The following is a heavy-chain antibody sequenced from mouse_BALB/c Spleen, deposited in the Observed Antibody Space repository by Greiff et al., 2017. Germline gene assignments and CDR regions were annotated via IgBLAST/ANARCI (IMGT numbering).Heavy chain of an antibody. J-gene: IGHJ2*01. CDR3: ARGGEGLLRSLDY. V-gene: IGHV1S29*02. CDR2: IYPYNGGT. CDR1: GYTFTDYN. D-gene: IGHD2-3*01. Sequence: EVQVVESGPELVKPGASVKISCKASGYTFTDYNMHWVKQSHGKSLEWIGYIYPYNGGTGYNQKFKSKATLTVDNSSSTAYMELRSLTSEDSAVYYCARGGEGLLRSLDYWGQGTTLTVSS.